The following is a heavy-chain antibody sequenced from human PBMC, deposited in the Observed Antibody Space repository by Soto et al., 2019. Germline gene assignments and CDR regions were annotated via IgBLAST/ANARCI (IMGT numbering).Heavy chain of an antibody. J-gene: IGHJ2*01. CDR1: GFTFTSYW. Sequence: EVLLVESGGGLVQPGGSLRLSCAASGFTFTSYWMHWVRQAPGKGLVWVSRITNDGSSTTYADSVKGRFTISRDNAKNTLYLQGNSLRAEDTAVYYCARGVTGSRYFDLWGRGTLVPVFS. D-gene: IGHD2-21*02. CDR3: ARGVTGSRYFDL. CDR2: ITNDGSST. V-gene: IGHV3-74*01.